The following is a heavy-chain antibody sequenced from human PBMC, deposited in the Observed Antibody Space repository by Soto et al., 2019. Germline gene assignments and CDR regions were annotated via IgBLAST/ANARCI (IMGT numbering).Heavy chain of an antibody. J-gene: IGHJ4*02. CDR3: ARHTPAISISDH. Sequence: PSETLSLTCTVSGDSISSGDYYWGWIRQPPGKGLEWIGSIYYSGSTYYNPSLKSRVTISVDTSKNQFSLKLSSVTAADTAVYYCARHTPAISISDHWGQGTLVTVSS. V-gene: IGHV4-39*01. CDR2: IYYSGST. D-gene: IGHD2-15*01. CDR1: GDSISSGDYY.